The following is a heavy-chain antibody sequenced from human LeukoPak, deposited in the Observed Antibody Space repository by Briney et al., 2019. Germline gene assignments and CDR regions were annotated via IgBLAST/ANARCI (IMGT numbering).Heavy chain of an antibody. V-gene: IGHV5-51*01. Sequence: GESLKISCKGSGYSFTSYWIGWVRQMPGKGLEWMGIIYPGDSDTRYSPSFQGQVTISADKSISTAYLQWSSLKASDTAMYYCARSDISSGWYEGFFDYWGQGTLVTVSS. CDR3: ARSDISSGWYEGFFDY. CDR2: IYPGDSDT. J-gene: IGHJ4*02. CDR1: GYSFTSYW. D-gene: IGHD6-19*01.